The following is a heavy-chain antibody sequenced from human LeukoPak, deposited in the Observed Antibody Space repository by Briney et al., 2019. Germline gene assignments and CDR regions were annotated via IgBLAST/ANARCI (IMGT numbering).Heavy chain of an antibody. CDR1: GFTFGCYE. Sequence: GGSLRLSCAASGFTFGCYEMNWVRQAPGKGLEWVSYIGTIISTTYYADSVKGRFTVSRDDAKSSLYLQMSSLRAEDTAVYYCARNVYDLRGQWLVPGFDYWGQGTLVTVSS. CDR2: IGTIISTT. D-gene: IGHD6-19*01. J-gene: IGHJ4*02. CDR3: ARNVYDLRGQWLVPGFDY. V-gene: IGHV3-48*03.